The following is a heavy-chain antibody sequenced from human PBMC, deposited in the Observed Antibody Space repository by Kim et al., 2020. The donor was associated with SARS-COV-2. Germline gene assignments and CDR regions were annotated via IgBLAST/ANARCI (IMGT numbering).Heavy chain of an antibody. Sequence: GRFTISRDNAKNSLYLKMNSLRAEDTAVYYCARDSGEDDDSSGYYFAFDIWGQGTMVTVSS. CDR3: ARDSGEDDDSSGYYFAFDI. V-gene: IGHV3-11*05. J-gene: IGHJ3*02. D-gene: IGHD3-22*01.